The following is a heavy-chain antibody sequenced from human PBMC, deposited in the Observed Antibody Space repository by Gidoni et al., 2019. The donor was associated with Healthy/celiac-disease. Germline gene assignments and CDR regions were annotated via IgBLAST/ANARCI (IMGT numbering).Heavy chain of an antibody. CDR2: ISSSSSYT. Sequence: QVQLVESGGGLVKPGGSLRLSCAAPGFTFSDYYMSWIRQAPGKGLEWVSYISSSSSYTNYADSVKGRFTISRDNAKNSLYLQMNSLRAEDTAVYYCAIFPRASSYYYYGMDVWGQGTTVTVSS. J-gene: IGHJ6*02. D-gene: IGHD2-2*01. CDR1: GFTFSDYY. CDR3: AIFPRASSYYYYGMDV. V-gene: IGHV3-11*05.